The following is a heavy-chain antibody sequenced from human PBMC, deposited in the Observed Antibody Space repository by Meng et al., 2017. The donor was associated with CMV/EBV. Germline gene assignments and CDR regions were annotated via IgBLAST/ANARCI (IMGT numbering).Heavy chain of an antibody. Sequence: GESLKISCAASGFTFSSYWMHWVRQAPGKGLVWVSRINSDGSSTSYADSVKGRFTISRDNAKNTLYLQMNSLRAEDTAVYYCARDFSTSRYHYYGMDVWGQGTTVTVSS. V-gene: IGHV3-74*01. J-gene: IGHJ6*02. CDR1: GFTFSSYW. D-gene: IGHD2-2*01. CDR2: INSDGSST. CDR3: ARDFSTSRYHYYGMDV.